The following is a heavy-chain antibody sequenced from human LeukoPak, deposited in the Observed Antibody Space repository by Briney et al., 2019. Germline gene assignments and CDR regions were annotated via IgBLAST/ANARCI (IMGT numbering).Heavy chain of an antibody. CDR1: GGSISSGSYY. Sequence: SQTLSLTWTVSGGSISSGSYYWSWIRQPAGKGLEWIGRIYTSGSTNCDPSLKSRVTISVDTSKNRFSLKLSSVTAADTAVYYCARAVGDYGGYSYAFDIWGQGTMVTVSS. D-gene: IGHD4-23*01. J-gene: IGHJ3*02. CDR3: ARAVGDYGGYSYAFDI. V-gene: IGHV4-61*02. CDR2: IYTSGST.